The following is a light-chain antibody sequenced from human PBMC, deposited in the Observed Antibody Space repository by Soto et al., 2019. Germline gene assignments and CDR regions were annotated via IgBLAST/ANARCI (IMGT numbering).Light chain of an antibody. V-gene: IGKV1-12*01. CDR2: AAS. Sequence: DINMTQSPSSVSASLGNIFTIACRASQGISSCLAWYQQKPVKAPKLLIYAASSLQSGVPSRFRGSGSGTDFTLTISSLQTEDFANYFCQQSYRTHTWTFGHGTQVDIK. J-gene: IGKJ1*01. CDR1: QGISSC. CDR3: QQSYRTHTWT.